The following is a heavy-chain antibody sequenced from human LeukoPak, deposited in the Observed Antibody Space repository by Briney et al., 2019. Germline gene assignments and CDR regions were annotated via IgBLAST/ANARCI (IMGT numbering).Heavy chain of an antibody. CDR3: AKDVQGYWPKNYFDY. D-gene: IGHD2-21*01. Sequence: PGGSLRLSCAASGFTFSSYWMHWVRQAPGKGLVWVSRINSDGSSTSYADSVKGRFTISRDNAKNTLYLQMNSLRAEDTAVYYCAKDVQGYWPKNYFDYWGQGTLVTVSS. CDR1: GFTFSSYW. J-gene: IGHJ4*02. V-gene: IGHV3-74*01. CDR2: INSDGSST.